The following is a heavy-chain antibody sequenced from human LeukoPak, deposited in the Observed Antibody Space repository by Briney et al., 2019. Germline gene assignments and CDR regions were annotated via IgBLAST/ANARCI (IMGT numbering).Heavy chain of an antibody. D-gene: IGHD3-10*01. Sequence: GGSLRLSCAASGFTFSSYAMSWVRQAPGKGLEWVSAISGSGGSTYYADSVKGRFTISRDNSKNTLYLQMNGLRAEDTAVYYCAKDALLWSGEVPYYFDYWGQGTLVTVSS. CDR1: GFTFSSYA. CDR2: ISGSGGST. CDR3: AKDALLWSGEVPYYFDY. V-gene: IGHV3-23*01. J-gene: IGHJ4*02.